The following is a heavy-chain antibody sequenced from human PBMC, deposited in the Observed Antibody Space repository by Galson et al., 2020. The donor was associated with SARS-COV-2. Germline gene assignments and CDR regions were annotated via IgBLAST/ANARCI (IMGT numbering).Heavy chain of an antibody. CDR3: VRHSSGDY. J-gene: IGHJ4*02. D-gene: IGHD3-22*01. V-gene: IGHV3-74*01. Sequence: GESLKISCAASGFSFRDYWMHWVRHAPGKGLVWVSRINSYGNSTNYADSVRGRFIVSRDNAKNMLYLQMNSLRAEDTAVYYCVRHSSGDYWGQGTLVTVSS. CDR1: GFSFRDYW. CDR2: INSYGNST.